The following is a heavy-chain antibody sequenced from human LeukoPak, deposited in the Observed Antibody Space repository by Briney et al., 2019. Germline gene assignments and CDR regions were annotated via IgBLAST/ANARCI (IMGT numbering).Heavy chain of an antibody. CDR2: MNPNSGNT. CDR1: GYTFTSYD. D-gene: IGHD4-17*01. Sequence: ASVKVSCKASGYTFTSYDINWVRQATGQGLEWMGWMNPNSGNTGYAQKFQGRVTMTRDTSTSTVYMELSSLRSEDTAVYYCARSVTNDNWFDPWGQGTLVTVSS. J-gene: IGHJ5*02. V-gene: IGHV1-8*01. CDR3: ARSVTNDNWFDP.